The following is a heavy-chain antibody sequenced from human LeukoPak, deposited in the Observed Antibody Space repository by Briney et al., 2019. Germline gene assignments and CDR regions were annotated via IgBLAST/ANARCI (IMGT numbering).Heavy chain of an antibody. CDR2: ISYDGSNK. J-gene: IGHJ4*02. D-gene: IGHD3-22*01. CDR1: GFTFSSYA. V-gene: IGHV3-30*04. CDR3: ARGESITMIPDY. Sequence: PGRSLRLSCAASGFTFSSYAMHWVRQAPGKGLEWVAVISYDGSNKYYADSVKGRFTISRDNSKNTLYLQMNSLKAEDTAVYYCARGESITMIPDYWGQGTLVTVSS.